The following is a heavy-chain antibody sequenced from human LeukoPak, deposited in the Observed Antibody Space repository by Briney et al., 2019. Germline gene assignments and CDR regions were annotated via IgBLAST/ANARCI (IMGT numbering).Heavy chain of an antibody. CDR3: AANYYDSSGYPEAFDY. D-gene: IGHD3-22*01. Sequence: ASVKVSCKASGYTFSSYAMHWVRQAPGQRLEWMGWINAGNGNTKYSQKFQGRVTITRDTSASTAYMELSSLRSEDTAVYYCAANYYDSSGYPEAFDYWGQGTLVTVSS. CDR2: INAGNGNT. V-gene: IGHV1-3*01. J-gene: IGHJ4*02. CDR1: GYTFSSYA.